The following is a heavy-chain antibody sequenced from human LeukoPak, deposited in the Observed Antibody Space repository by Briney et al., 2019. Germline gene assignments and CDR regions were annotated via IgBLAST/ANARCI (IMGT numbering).Heavy chain of an antibody. CDR3: ARDGPNDYSNYLFGY. D-gene: IGHD4-11*01. CDR2: IIPILGIA. Sequence: ASVKVSCKASGGTFSSYAISWVRQAPGQGLEWMGRIIPILGIANYAQKFQGRDTITADKSTSTAYMELSSLRSEDTAVYYCARDGPNDYSNYLFGYWGQGTLVTVSS. V-gene: IGHV1-69*04. J-gene: IGHJ4*02. CDR1: GGTFSSYA.